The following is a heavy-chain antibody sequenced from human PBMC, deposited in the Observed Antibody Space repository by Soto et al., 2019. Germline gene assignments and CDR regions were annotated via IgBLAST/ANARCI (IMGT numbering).Heavy chain of an antibody. CDR2: VSAYNRNT. Sequence: QVQLVQSGPEVKKPGASVKVSCKGSGYTFSNYGVTWVRQAPGQGLERLGWVSAYNRNTDYAQKFEDRATMTIDTSTNTAYLELRGLTPADPAVYYCARERRWEPLLYWGQGT. V-gene: IGHV1-18*01. D-gene: IGHD1-26*01. CDR3: ARERRWEPLLY. J-gene: IGHJ4*02. CDR1: GYTFSNYG.